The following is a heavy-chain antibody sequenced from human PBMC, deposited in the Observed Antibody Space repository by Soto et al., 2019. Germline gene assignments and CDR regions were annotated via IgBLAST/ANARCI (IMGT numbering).Heavy chain of an antibody. Sequence: EVQLVESGGGLVKPGGSLRLSCAASGFTFSSYSMNWVRQAPGKGLEWVSSISSSSSYIYYADSVKGRFTISRDNAKNSLYLQMNSLRAEDTAVYYCAREGYNWNYKGDYWGRGTLVAASS. V-gene: IGHV3-21*01. J-gene: IGHJ4*02. D-gene: IGHD1-7*01. CDR3: AREGYNWNYKGDY. CDR1: GFTFSSYS. CDR2: ISSSSSYI.